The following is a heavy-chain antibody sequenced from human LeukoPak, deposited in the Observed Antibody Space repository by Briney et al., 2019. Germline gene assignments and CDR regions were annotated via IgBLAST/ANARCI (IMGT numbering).Heavy chain of an antibody. CDR2: IYYSGST. Sequence: SETLSLTCTVSGGSISPYYWSWIRQPPGKGLEWIGYIYYSGSTNYNPSLKSRVTISVDTSKNQFSLKLSSVTAADTAFYYCAGLYYYDSSGFDPWGQGTLVTVSS. V-gene: IGHV4-59*12. CDR1: GGSISPYY. D-gene: IGHD3-22*01. J-gene: IGHJ5*02. CDR3: AGLYYYDSSGFDP.